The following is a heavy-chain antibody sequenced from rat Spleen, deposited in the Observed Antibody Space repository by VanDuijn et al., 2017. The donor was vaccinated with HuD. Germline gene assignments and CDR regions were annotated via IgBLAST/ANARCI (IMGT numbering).Heavy chain of an antibody. CDR2: ISYDGETT. J-gene: IGHJ4*01. Sequence: EVQLVESGGGLVQPGRSMKLSCVASGFTFSNCDMAWVRQAPKKGLEWVAYISYDGETTYFRNSVTGRFTISRDNAKNTQYLQMDSLRSEDTATYYCARGYVMDAWGQGASVTVSS. V-gene: IGHV5S13*01. CDR1: GFTFSNCD. CDR3: ARGYVMDA.